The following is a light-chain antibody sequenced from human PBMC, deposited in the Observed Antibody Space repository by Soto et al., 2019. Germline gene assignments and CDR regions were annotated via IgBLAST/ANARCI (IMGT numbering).Light chain of an antibody. CDR1: SSDIGAYDY. J-gene: IGLJ2*01. Sequence: QSALTQPASVSGSPGQSITISCTGTSSDIGAYDYVSWYQQHPGKAPKLLIYEITHRPSGVSPRFSGSKSVNTASLTISGLQAEDEAHYYCTSYATSRSVVFGGGTKVTVL. CDR2: EIT. V-gene: IGLV2-14*01. CDR3: TSYATSRSVV.